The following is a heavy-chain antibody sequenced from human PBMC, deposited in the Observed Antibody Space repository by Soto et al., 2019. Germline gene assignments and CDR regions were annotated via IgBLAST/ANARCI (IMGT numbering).Heavy chain of an antibody. CDR2: INHSGST. V-gene: IGHV4-39*01. J-gene: IGHJ5*02. CDR3: ATSNWFDP. Sequence: SETLSLTCSVSGASISSRPYYWGWIRQPPGKGLEWIGEINHSGSTNYNPSLKSRVTISVDTSKNQFSLKLSSVTAADTAVYYCATSNWFDPWGQGTLVTVSS. CDR1: GASISSRPYY.